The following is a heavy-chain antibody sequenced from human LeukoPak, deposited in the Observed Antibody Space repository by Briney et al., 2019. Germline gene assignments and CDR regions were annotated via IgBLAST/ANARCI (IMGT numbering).Heavy chain of an antibody. J-gene: IGHJ5*02. Sequence: GASVKVSCKASGYTFTSYDINWGRQATGQELEWMGWISPYNGNTNSAQQLQGRVTMTTDTSTTTAYMELRSLTSDDTAVYYCARGPPTTVTTGPLFDPWGQGTLVTVS. D-gene: IGHD4-17*01. CDR3: ARGPPTTVTTGPLFDP. V-gene: IGHV1-18*01. CDR1: GYTFTSYD. CDR2: ISPYNGNT.